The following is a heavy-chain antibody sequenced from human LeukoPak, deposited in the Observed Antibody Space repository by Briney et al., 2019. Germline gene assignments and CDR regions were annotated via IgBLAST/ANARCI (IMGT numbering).Heavy chain of an antibody. CDR2: ISAYNGNT. CDR3: ARVVGKLNPLYFDY. V-gene: IGHV1-18*01. CDR1: GYTFTSYG. D-gene: IGHD2-15*01. Sequence: ASVKVSCKASGYTFTSYGISWVRQAPGQGLEWMGWISAYNGNTNYAQKLQGRVTMTTNTSTSTAYMELRSLRSDDTAAYYCARVVGKLNPLYFDYWGQGTLVTVSS. J-gene: IGHJ4*02.